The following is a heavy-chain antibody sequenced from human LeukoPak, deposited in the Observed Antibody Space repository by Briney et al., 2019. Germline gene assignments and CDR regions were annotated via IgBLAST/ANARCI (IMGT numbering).Heavy chain of an antibody. CDR3: ARDLNWGSPY. CDR1: GFTVSSNY. D-gene: IGHD7-27*01. CDR2: IYSGGST. V-gene: IGHV3-53*01. Sequence: PGGSLGLSCAASGFTVSSNYMSWVRQAPGKGLEWVSVIYSGGSTYYADSVKGRFTISRDNSKNTLYLQMNSLRAEDTAVYYCARDLNWGSPYWGQGTLVTVSS. J-gene: IGHJ4*02.